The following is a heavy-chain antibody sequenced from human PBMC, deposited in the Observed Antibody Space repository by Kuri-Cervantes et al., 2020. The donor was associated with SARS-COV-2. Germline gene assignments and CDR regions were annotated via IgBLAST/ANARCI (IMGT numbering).Heavy chain of an antibody. D-gene: IGHD2-2*01. CDR2: INHSGST. J-gene: IGHJ4*02. V-gene: IGHV4-34*01. Sequence: SETLSLTCAVYGGSFSGYYWSWIRQPPGKGLEWIGEINHSGSTNYNPSLKSRVTISVDTSKNQFSLKLSSVTAADTAVYYCARGRGALGYCSSTSCYRGWYFDHWGQGTLVTVSS. CDR3: ARGRGALGYCSSTSCYRGWYFDH. CDR1: GGSFSGYY.